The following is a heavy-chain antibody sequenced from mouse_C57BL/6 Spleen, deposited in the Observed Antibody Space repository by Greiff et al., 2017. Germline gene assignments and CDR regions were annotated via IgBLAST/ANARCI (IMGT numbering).Heavy chain of an antibody. CDR3: AREGIYDGYYWFAY. J-gene: IGHJ3*01. Sequence: QVQLQQSGAELVKPGASVKLSCKASGYTFTSSWMHWVKQRPGQGLEWIGMIHPNSCSTNYNEKFKSKATLTVDKSSSTAYMQLSSLTSEDSAVYYCAREGIYDGYYWFAYWGQGTLVTVSA. CDR1: GYTFTSSW. CDR2: IHPNSCST. V-gene: IGHV1-64*01. D-gene: IGHD2-3*01.